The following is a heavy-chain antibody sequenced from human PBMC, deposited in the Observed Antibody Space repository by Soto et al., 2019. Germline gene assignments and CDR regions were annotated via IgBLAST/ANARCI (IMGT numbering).Heavy chain of an antibody. CDR1: GYSFTTYG. D-gene: IGHD6-19*01. CDR3: ARIAMGGGIDY. Sequence: QVQLVQSGAELTEPGASVKVSCKTSGYSFTTYGITWVRQAPGQGLEWMGWISAYTGDTSYAQKFQGRVTVTTDTSTRTAYMELEGLRSDDTAVYYWARIAMGGGIDYWGQGTLVTVSS. V-gene: IGHV1-18*01. CDR2: ISAYTGDT. J-gene: IGHJ4*02.